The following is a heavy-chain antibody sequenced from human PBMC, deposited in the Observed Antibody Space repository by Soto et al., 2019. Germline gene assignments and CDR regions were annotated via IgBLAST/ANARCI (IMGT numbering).Heavy chain of an antibody. CDR3: ARQPYCSSTSCYPCSSGFDP. D-gene: IGHD2-2*01. V-gene: IGHV4-39*01. CDR1: GGSISSSSYY. Sequence: QLQLQESGPGLVKPSETLSLTCTVSGGSISSSSYYWGWIRQPPGKGLEWIGSIYYSGSTYYNPSLKRRVTISVDTSKNQFSLGLSSVTAADTAVYYCARQPYCSSTSCYPCSSGFDPWGQGTLVTVSS. CDR2: IYYSGST. J-gene: IGHJ5*02.